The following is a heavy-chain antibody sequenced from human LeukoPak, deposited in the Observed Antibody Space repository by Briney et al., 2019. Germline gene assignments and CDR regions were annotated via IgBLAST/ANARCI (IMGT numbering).Heavy chain of an antibody. Sequence: TGGSLRLSCSASGFTFSSYSMHWVRQAPGKGLEYVSAISSNGGSTYYADSVKGRFTISRDNSKNTLYLQMSSLRAEDTAVYYCVKDGVANYYGSGRRYYYGMDVWGKGTTVTVSS. CDR3: VKDGVANYYGSGRRYYYGMDV. V-gene: IGHV3-64D*06. CDR2: ISSNGGST. CDR1: GFTFSSYS. D-gene: IGHD3-10*01. J-gene: IGHJ6*04.